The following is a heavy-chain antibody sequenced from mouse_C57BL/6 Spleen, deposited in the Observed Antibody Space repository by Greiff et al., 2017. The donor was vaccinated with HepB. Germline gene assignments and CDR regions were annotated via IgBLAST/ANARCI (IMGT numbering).Heavy chain of an antibody. J-gene: IGHJ2*01. CDR1: GYTFTSYW. CDR3: ARHLYDYDGYYFDY. V-gene: IGHV1-52*01. D-gene: IGHD2-4*01. CDR2: IDPSDSET. Sequence: QVQLQQPGAELVRPGSSVKLSCKASGYTFTSYWMHWVKQRPIQGLEWIGNIDPSDSETHYNQKFKDKATLTVDKSSSTAYMQLSSLTSEDSAVYYCARHLYDYDGYYFDYWGQGTTLTVSS.